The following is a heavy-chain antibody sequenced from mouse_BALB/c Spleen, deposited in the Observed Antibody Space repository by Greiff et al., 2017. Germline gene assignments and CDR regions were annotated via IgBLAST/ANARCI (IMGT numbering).Heavy chain of an antibody. CDR3: AREGRFSDFDV. V-gene: IGHV3-2*02. D-gene: IGHD1-1*01. J-gene: IGHJ1*01. Sequence: ESGPGLVKPSQSLSLTCTVTGYSITSDYAWNWIRQFPGNKLEWMGYISYSGSTSYNPSLKSRISITRDTSKNQFFLHMNSVTTEDTATYYCAREGRFSDFDVWGAGTTVTVSS. CDR1: GYSITSDYA. CDR2: ISYSGST.